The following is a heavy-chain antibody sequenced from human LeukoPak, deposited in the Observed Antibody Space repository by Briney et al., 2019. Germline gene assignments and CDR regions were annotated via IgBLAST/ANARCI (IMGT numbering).Heavy chain of an antibody. CDR2: VGHEDGTT. J-gene: IGHJ4*02. D-gene: IGHD3-22*01. CDR3: ATGAIVFDY. Sequence: RASVRVSYKVSGVTLSKISIDWVRQAHGKGLEWMGRVGHEDGTTIHAQKFQGRFNMTVDTATDTAYMQMSSLMSEDTAIYYCATGAIVFDYWGQGTLVTVSS. V-gene: IGHV1-24*01. CDR1: GVTLSKIS.